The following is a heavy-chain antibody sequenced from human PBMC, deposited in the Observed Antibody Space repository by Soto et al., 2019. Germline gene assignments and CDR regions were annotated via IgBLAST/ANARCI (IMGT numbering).Heavy chain of an antibody. Sequence: QVQLVQSGAEVKKPGSSVKVSCKASGGTFSSYTISWVRQAPGQGLEWMGRIIPILGIANYAQKFQGRVKITADKSTSTAYMELSSLRSEDTAVYYCARGRWGYCSSTSCYYYYYMDVWGKGTTVTVSS. J-gene: IGHJ6*03. CDR3: ARGRWGYCSSTSCYYYYYMDV. D-gene: IGHD2-2*01. V-gene: IGHV1-69*02. CDR1: GGTFSSYT. CDR2: IIPILGIA.